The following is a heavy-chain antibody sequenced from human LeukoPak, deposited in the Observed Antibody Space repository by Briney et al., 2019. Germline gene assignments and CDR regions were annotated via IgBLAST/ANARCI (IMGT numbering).Heavy chain of an antibody. Sequence: GGSLRLSCAASGFTFSSYVMSWVRQAPGKGLEWVSAISGTGGSTYYADSVKGRFTISRDNSKNTLSLQMNSLRAEDTAIYYCAKGGPRGYSYGYFDYWGQGTLVTVSS. V-gene: IGHV3-23*01. J-gene: IGHJ4*02. CDR3: AKGGPRGYSYGYFDY. D-gene: IGHD5-18*01. CDR2: ISGTGGST. CDR1: GFTFSSYV.